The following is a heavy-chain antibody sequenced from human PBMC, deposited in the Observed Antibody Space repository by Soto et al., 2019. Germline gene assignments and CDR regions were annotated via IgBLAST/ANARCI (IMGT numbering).Heavy chain of an antibody. V-gene: IGHV1-69*01. J-gene: IGHJ6*02. CDR1: GGTFSSYA. D-gene: IGHD2-15*01. Sequence: QVQLVQSGAEVKKPGSSVKVSCKASGGTFSSYAISWVRQAPGQGLEWMGGIIPIFGTANYAQKFQGRVTITADESTSTAYMELSSLRSEDTTVYFCARVVVVLAATVYYYYGMDVWGQGTTVTVSS. CDR2: IIPIFGTA. CDR3: ARVVVVLAATVYYYYGMDV.